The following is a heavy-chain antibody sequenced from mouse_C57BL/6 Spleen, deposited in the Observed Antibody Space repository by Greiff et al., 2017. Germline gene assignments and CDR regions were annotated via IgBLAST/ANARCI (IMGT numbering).Heavy chain of an antibody. CDR2: IYPGDGDT. Sequence: QVQLKQSGPELVKPGASVKISCKASGYAFSSSWMNWVKQRPGKGLEWIGRIYPGDGDTNYNGKFKGKATLTADKSSSTAYMQLSSLTSDDSAVYFCARVGITTGWYFDVWGTGTTVTVSS. V-gene: IGHV1-82*01. CDR1: GYAFSSSW. J-gene: IGHJ1*03. CDR3: ARVGITTGWYFDV. D-gene: IGHD1-1*01.